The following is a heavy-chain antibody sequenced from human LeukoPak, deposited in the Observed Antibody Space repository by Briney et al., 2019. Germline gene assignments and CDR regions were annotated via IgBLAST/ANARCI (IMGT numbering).Heavy chain of an antibody. Sequence: SETLSLTCTVSGGSISSGDYYWSWIRQPPGKGLEWIGYIYYSGSTYYNPSLKSRVTISVDTSKNQFSLKLSSVTAADTAVYYCARVPFRSYYDSSGYCFDYWGQGTLVTVSS. J-gene: IGHJ4*02. CDR1: GGSISSGDYY. D-gene: IGHD3-22*01. V-gene: IGHV4-30-4*01. CDR3: ARVPFRSYYDSSGYCFDY. CDR2: IYYSGST.